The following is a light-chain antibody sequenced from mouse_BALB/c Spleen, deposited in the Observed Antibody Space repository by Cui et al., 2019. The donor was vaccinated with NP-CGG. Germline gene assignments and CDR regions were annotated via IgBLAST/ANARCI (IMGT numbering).Light chain of an antibody. CDR2: GNN. Sequence: QAVLTQESALTTSPGETVTLTCRSSTGAVTTSNYANWVQEKPSHLFTGLIGGNNNRGPGVPGRFSGSLNGDKAALTIPGAQTEDEAIYFCALWYSNHWVFGGGTKLTVL. V-gene: IGLV1*01. J-gene: IGLJ1*01. CDR3: ALWYSNHWV. CDR1: TGAVTTSNY.